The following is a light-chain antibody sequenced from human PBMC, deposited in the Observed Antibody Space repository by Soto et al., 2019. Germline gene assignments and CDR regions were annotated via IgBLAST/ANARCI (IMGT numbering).Light chain of an antibody. V-gene: IGLV2-23*01. CDR3: CSYAFTTPFF. J-gene: IGLJ1*01. CDR1: SSDVGNYNF. Sequence: LTQPASVSGSPGQSITISCTGTSSDVGNYNFVSWYQHHPGKAPNLLIYDGSQRPSGVSNRFSGSKSGDTASLTISGPQVEEEPDFSGCSYAFTTPFFFGPGTKVPV. CDR2: DGS.